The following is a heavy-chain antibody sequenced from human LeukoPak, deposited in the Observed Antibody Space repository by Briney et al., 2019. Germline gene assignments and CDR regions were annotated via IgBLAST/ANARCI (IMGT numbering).Heavy chain of an antibody. CDR1: GYTFTSYG. D-gene: IGHD2-15*01. CDR3: ARGATGYCSGGSCYVDY. V-gene: IGHV1-18*01. J-gene: IGHJ4*02. Sequence: ASVKVSCKASGYTFTSYGISWVRQAPGQGLEWMGWISAYNGNTNYAQKLQDRVTMTTDTSTSTAYMELRSLRSDDTAVYYCARGATGYCSGGSCYVDYWGQGTLVTVSS. CDR2: ISAYNGNT.